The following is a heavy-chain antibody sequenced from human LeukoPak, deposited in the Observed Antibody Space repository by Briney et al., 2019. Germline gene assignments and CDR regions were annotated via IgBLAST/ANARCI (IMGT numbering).Heavy chain of an antibody. CDR3: ATGAAYSYDSLDY. J-gene: IGHJ4*02. V-gene: IGHV3-48*02. CDR1: GFIFSTYC. D-gene: IGHD3-22*01. CDR2: ISSSSTI. Sequence: GGSLRLSCAASGFIFSTYCMNWVRQAPGKGLEWVSYISSSSTIYYADSVKGRFTISSDNAKNSLYLQMNSLRDEDTAVYYGATGAAYSYDSLDYWGQGTLVTVSS.